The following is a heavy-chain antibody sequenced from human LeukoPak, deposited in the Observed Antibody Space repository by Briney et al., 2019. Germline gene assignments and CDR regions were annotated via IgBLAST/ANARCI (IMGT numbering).Heavy chain of an antibody. D-gene: IGHD6-6*01. V-gene: IGHV3-30*02. CDR2: IRYDGSYK. Sequence: GGLLRLSCAASGFSFNSYGMHWVREAPGKGLECVAFIRYDGSYKFYADSVKGRFTISRDNSKNTLYLQMNSLRPEDTAVYYCAQDGLGNSYNWCDRWGQGTLVTVSS. J-gene: IGHJ5*02. CDR1: GFSFNSYG. CDR3: AQDGLGNSYNWCDR.